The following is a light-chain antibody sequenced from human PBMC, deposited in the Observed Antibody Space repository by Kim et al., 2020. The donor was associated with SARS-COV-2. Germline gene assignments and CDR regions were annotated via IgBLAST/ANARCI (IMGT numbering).Light chain of an antibody. CDR1: EGVSSW. J-gene: IGKJ1*01. Sequence: ATGGNRVTSTGRASEGVSSWGAWYQQKPGTAPRLLIPGSSTLESGVPSRFSGSGSGSEFPLTISIVQSDEFATYYCQQYHSYLKTFGQGTKVDIK. CDR3: QQYHSYLKT. CDR2: GSS. V-gene: IGKV1-5*03.